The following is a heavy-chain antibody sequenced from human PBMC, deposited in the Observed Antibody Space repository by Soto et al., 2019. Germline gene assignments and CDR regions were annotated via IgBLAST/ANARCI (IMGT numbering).Heavy chain of an antibody. CDR3: ARKDKSGYFNWFDP. V-gene: IGHV5-51*01. CDR2: IFPSDSDT. CDR1: VYRFTSYW. J-gene: IGHJ5*02. D-gene: IGHD3-22*01. Sequence: GESLKISCRTSVYRFTSYWIAWVRQMPGKGLEWMGIIFPSDSDTRYSPSFQGQVTISADRSTSTVFLQWASLKASDTAVYFCARKDKSGYFNWFDPRGQGTLVTVSS.